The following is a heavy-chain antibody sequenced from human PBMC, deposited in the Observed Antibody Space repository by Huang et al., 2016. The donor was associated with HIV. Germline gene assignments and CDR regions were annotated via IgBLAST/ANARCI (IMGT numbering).Heavy chain of an antibody. V-gene: IGHV3-11*04. D-gene: IGHD3-3*01. CDR3: ARNSIFGVVIGSANAFDI. J-gene: IGHJ3*02. Sequence: QVQLVESGGGLVKPGGSLRLSCAASGFTFSDYYMSWIRQAPGKGLEWLSYISSSGRTIYYADPVKGRFTISRDNAKKSLYLQMNSLRAEDTAVYYCARNSIFGVVIGSANAFDIWGQGTMVTVSS. CDR1: GFTFSDYY. CDR2: ISSSGRTI.